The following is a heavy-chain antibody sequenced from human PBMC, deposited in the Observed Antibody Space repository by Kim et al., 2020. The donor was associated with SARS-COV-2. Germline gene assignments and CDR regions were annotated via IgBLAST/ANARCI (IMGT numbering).Heavy chain of an antibody. Sequence: SVKVSCKASGGTFSSQVISWVRQAPGQGLEWMGLIIPILGTPNYAQKFQGRVTITADESTSTAYMELSSLRSDDTAVYYCARLSGSSSQTGYYFDYWGQ. J-gene: IGHJ4*02. CDR1: GGTFSSQV. D-gene: IGHD2-2*01. CDR3: ARLSGSSSQTGYYFDY. V-gene: IGHV1-69*11. CDR2: IIPILGTP.